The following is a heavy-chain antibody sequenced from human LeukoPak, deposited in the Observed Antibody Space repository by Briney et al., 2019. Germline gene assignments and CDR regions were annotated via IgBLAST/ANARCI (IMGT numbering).Heavy chain of an antibody. D-gene: IGHD6-13*01. Sequence: SQTLSLTCTVAGGSISSGSYYWSWVRQPAGKGLEWIGRIYTRGSTSYNPSLQSRVTISLDKSKNVFSLNLSSVTAADTAVYYCARDDVGIAAAGGIYWGQGTLVTVSS. CDR3: ARDDVGIAAAGGIY. CDR1: GGSISSGSYY. V-gene: IGHV4-61*02. CDR2: IYTRGST. J-gene: IGHJ4*02.